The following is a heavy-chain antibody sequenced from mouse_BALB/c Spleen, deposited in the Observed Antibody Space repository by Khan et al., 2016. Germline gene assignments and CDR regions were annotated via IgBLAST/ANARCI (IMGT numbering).Heavy chain of an antibody. V-gene: IGHV2-6-7*01. CDR1: GFSVTGFP. J-gene: IGHJ3*01. CDR3: ASSSDFDGGCAY. CDR2: SWGDGST. D-gene: IGHD2-4*01. Sequence: QVQLKESGPGLVAPSQSLSITCSVSGFSVTGFPVNWVRQLPGKGMEWLGVSWGDGSTDYDSALKSRLSISKDDFKRHDLLKMNSLQTDDTARYYCASSSDFDGGCAYWALGTLVTVSA.